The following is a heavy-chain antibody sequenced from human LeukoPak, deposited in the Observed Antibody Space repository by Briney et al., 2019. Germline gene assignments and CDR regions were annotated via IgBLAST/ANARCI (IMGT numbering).Heavy chain of an antibody. CDR2: IGPSDSYT. CDR3: ARHVAVAGTPYYFDY. D-gene: IGHD6-19*01. V-gene: IGHV5-10-1*01. Sequence: GESLKISCKGSGYSFTSYWISWVRQMPGKGLEWIGRIGPSDSYTNYSPSFQGHVTISADKSISTAYLQWSSLKASDTAMYYCARHVAVAGTPYYFDYWGQGTLVTVSS. J-gene: IGHJ4*02. CDR1: GYSFTSYW.